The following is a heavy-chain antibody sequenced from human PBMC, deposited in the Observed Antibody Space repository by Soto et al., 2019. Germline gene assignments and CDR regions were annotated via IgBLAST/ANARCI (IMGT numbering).Heavy chain of an antibody. J-gene: IGHJ3*02. CDR3: ATPVMCNSGVCASEHDAFDI. Sequence: ASVKFSCKASGCTFSSYTISWVRPAPGQGLEWMGRIIPILGIANYAQKFQGRVTITADKSTSTAYMERSSLRSEETAGYCGATPVMCNSGVCASEHDAFDIWGQGTMVTVSS. D-gene: IGHD2-8*01. CDR1: GCTFSSYT. CDR2: IIPILGIA. V-gene: IGHV1-69*02.